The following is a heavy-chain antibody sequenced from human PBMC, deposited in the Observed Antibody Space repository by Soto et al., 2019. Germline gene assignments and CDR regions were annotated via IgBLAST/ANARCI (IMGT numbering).Heavy chain of an antibody. Sequence: QVQLQESGPGLVKPSQTLSLTCIVSNGSISSGDYYWSWIRQPPGKGLEWIGNIYYSGSTYYNPSLKSRPTISVDTSKNQFSLRLSSVTATDTAVYYCAGDPGRFLEYLSGPVWGQGTLVSVSS. CDR2: IYYSGST. V-gene: IGHV4-30-4*01. CDR3: AGDPGRFLEYLSGPV. J-gene: IGHJ4*02. CDR1: NGSISSGDYY. D-gene: IGHD3-3*01.